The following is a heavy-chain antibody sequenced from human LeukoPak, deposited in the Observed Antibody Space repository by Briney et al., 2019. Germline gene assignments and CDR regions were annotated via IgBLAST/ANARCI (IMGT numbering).Heavy chain of an antibody. V-gene: IGHV3-74*01. D-gene: IGHD6-19*01. CDR3: ARALAVAGTGGYY. CDR2: INSDGSST. J-gene: IGHJ4*02. CDR1: GFTFSSYW. Sequence: PGGSLRLSYAASGFTFSSYWMHWVRQDPGKGLVWVSRINSDGSSTSYADSVKGRFTISRDNAKNTLYLQMNSLRAEDTAVYYCARALAVAGTGGYYWGQGTLVTVSS.